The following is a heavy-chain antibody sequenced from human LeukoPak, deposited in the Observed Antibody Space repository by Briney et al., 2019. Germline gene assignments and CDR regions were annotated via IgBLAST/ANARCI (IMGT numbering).Heavy chain of an antibody. CDR1: GGSFSNYY. V-gene: IGHV4-34*01. CDR2: INHTGST. J-gene: IGHJ5*02. Sequence: SETLSLTCAVYGGSFSNYYWSWIRQSPGKGLEWIGEINHTGSTNYNPSPKSRVTISVDTSKNQFSLKLSSVTAADTAVYYCARSSTVTNWFDPWGQGTLVTVSS. CDR3: ARSSTVTNWFDP. D-gene: IGHD4-11*01.